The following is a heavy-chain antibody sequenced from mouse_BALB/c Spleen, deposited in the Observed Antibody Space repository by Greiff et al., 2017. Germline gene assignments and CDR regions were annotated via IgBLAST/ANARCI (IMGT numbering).Heavy chain of an antibody. V-gene: IGHV3-6*02. CDR2: ISYDGSN. Sequence: EVKLQESGPGLVKPSQSLSLTCSVTGYSITSGYYWNWIRQFPGNKLEWMGYISYDGSNNYNPSLKNRISITRDTSKNQFFLKLNSVTTEDTATYYCARYGGYYPFDYWGQGTTLTVSS. CDR3: ARYGGYYPFDY. CDR1: GYSITSGYY. D-gene: IGHD2-3*01. J-gene: IGHJ2*01.